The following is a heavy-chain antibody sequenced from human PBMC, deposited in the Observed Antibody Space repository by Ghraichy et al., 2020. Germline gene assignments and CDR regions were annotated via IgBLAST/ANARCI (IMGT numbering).Heavy chain of an antibody. D-gene: IGHD3-10*01. CDR1: GGSFSGYS. CDR3: ARLLPTMVRGVIITYPYYFDY. V-gene: IGHV4-34*01. J-gene: IGHJ4*02. Sequence: SETLSLTCAIYGGSFSGYSWSWIRQPPGKGLEWIGEINHSGSTNYNPSLKSRVTISVDTSKNQFSLKLSSVTAADTAVYYCARLLPTMVRGVIITYPYYFDYWGQGTLVTVSS. CDR2: INHSGST.